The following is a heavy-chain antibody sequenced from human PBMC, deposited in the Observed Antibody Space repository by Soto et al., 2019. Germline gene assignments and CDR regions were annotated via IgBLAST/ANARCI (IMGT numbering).Heavy chain of an antibody. Sequence: ASVKVSCKASGYIFTNYAIHWVRQAPGQRLEWVGWINVGTGNTKYSQNFQGRVTITRDASATTAYMELSSLRSEDTAVYYCARGAGYCSGDCWNDYYYAMDVWGQGTTVTVS. CDR2: INVGTGNT. V-gene: IGHV1-3*01. J-gene: IGHJ6*02. D-gene: IGHD2-21*02. CDR3: ARGAGYCSGDCWNDYYYAMDV. CDR1: GYIFTNYA.